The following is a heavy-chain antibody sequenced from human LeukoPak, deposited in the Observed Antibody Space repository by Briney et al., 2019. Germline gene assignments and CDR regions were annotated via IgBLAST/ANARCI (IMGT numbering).Heavy chain of an antibody. V-gene: IGHV3-30-3*01. CDR3: AKDVALFYCSGGSCRLGYFDL. CDR2: ISYDGSNK. CDR1: GFTFSSYA. J-gene: IGHJ2*01. D-gene: IGHD2-15*01. Sequence: PGRSLRLSCAASGFTFSSYAMHWVRQAPGKGLEWVAVISYDGSNKYYADSVKGRFTISRDNSKNTLYLQMNSLRADDTAVYYCAKDVALFYCSGGSCRLGYFDLWGRGTLVTVSS.